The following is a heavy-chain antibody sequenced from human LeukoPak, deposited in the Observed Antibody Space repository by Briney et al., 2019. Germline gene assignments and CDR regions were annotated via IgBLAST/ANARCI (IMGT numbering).Heavy chain of an antibody. CDR2: IYYSGGT. D-gene: IGHD4-17*01. J-gene: IGHJ6*02. CDR3: AREYGDSRGDYYYGMDV. V-gene: IGHV4-59*01. Sequence: PSETLSLTCTVSGGSISSYYWSWIRQPPGKGLEWIGYIYYSGGTNYNPSLKSRVTISVDTSKNQFSLKLSSVTAADTAVYYCAREYGDSRGDYYYGMDVLGQGTTVTVSS. CDR1: GGSISSYY.